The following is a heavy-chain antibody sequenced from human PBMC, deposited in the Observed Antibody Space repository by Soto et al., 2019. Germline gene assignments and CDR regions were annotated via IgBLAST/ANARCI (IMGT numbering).Heavy chain of an antibody. CDR2: IYYSGST. V-gene: IGHV4-59*01. CDR3: ARRYGSAFDI. J-gene: IGHJ3*02. CDR1: GGSISSYY. Sequence: QVQLQESGPGLVKPSETLSLACTVSGGSISSYYWSWIRQPPGKGLEWIGSIYYSGSTNYNPSLQSRVTISVDTSKNQFSLKLSSVTAADTAVYYCARRYGSAFDIWGQGTMVTVSS. D-gene: IGHD4-17*01.